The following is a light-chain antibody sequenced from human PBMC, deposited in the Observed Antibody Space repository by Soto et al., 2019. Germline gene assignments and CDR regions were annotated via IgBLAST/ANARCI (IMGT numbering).Light chain of an antibody. CDR3: SSYTTSDTRQIV. CDR2: DVS. V-gene: IGLV2-14*01. J-gene: IGLJ1*01. CDR1: SSDVGGYNY. Sequence: QSVLTQPASVSASPGQSITISCTGTSSDVGGYNYVAWYQQHPGKAPKFMIYDVSNRPSGVSNRFSGSKSGNTASLTISGLQAEDEADYSCSSYTTSDTRQIVFGTGTKVTVL.